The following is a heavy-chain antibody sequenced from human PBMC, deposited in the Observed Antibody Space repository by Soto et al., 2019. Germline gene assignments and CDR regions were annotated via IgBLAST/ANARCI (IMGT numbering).Heavy chain of an antibody. J-gene: IGHJ4*02. CDR2: FSSYNGDA. Sequence: QVQLVQSGVEVKKPGASVKVSCKASGYTFSNYGISWVRQAPGQGLEWMGWFSSYNGDARYAQNLQGRVTMTTDTSTSTAYMELWSLRSDDTAVYYCVREDSGGLDYWGQGTLVTVSS. CDR3: VREDSGGLDY. V-gene: IGHV1-18*01. CDR1: GYTFSNYG. D-gene: IGHD1-26*01.